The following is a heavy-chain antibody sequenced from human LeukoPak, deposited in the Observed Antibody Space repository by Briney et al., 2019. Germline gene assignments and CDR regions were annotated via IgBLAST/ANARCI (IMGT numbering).Heavy chain of an antibody. Sequence: GGSLRLSCATSGFSFSDYWMSWVRQAPGKGLEWVAMIKWGEGSEKYYMDSVKGRFTISRDNAKDSLYLHMNTLRDEDTAVYYCASEVSGDGFAIWGQGTMLTASS. CDR3: ASEVSGDGFAI. J-gene: IGHJ3*02. V-gene: IGHV3-7*01. CDR1: GFSFSDYW. CDR2: IKWGEGSEK. D-gene: IGHD5-24*01.